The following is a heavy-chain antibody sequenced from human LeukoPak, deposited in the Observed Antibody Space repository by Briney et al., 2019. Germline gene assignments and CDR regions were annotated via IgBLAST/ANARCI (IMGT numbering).Heavy chain of an antibody. CDR2: INTNTGNP. D-gene: IGHD5-12*01. V-gene: IGHV7-4-1*02. CDR1: GYTFTSYA. Sequence: ASVKVSCKASGYTFTSYAMNWVRQAPGQGLEWMGWINTNTGNPTYAQGFTGRFVFSLDTSVSTAYLQISGLKAEDTAVYYCAHHNRPGEATSPYYYGMDVWGQGTTVTVSS. J-gene: IGHJ6*02. CDR3: AHHNRPGEATSPYYYGMDV.